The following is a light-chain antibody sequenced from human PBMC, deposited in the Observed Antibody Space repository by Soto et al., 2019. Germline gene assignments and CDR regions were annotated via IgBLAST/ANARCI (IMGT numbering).Light chain of an antibody. CDR2: EVN. J-gene: IGLJ3*02. Sequence: HSALTQPASVSGSHGQSITISCTGTSSDVGGYNYVSWYQQHPGKAPKLMIYEVNNRPSGVSNRFSGSKSGNTASLTISGLQAEDEADYFCSSYTSSSIWVFGGGTKVTVL. CDR3: SSYTSSSIWV. V-gene: IGLV2-14*01. CDR1: SSDVGGYNY.